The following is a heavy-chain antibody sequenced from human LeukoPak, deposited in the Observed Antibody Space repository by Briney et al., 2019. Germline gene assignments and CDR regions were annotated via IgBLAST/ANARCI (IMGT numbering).Heavy chain of an antibody. CDR3: ARQVEYCSSTSCYNFQH. J-gene: IGHJ1*01. D-gene: IGHD2-2*02. Sequence: KVGESLKISCKGSGYSFTSYWIGCVRQMPGKGLEWMGIIYPGDSDTRYSPSFQGQVTISADKSISTAYLQWSSLKASDTAMYYCARQVEYCSSTSCYNFQHWGQGTLVTVSS. CDR2: IYPGDSDT. CDR1: GYSFTSYW. V-gene: IGHV5-51*01.